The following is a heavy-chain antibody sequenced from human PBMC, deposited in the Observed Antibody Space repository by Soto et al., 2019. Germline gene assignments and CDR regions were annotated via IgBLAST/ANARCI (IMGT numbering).Heavy chain of an antibody. CDR1: GFSLSTSGVR. D-gene: IGHD3-9*01. J-gene: IGHJ4*02. Sequence: CGPTLVNPKLTLTLTCNFSGFSLSTSGVRVGWIRQPRGKALECLAVIYWDDSKHYSPSLRSRLTITKDTSKNQVVLTMTNMDPMDTGTYYCAQKGPEDWPLDYWGQGTLVTVSS. CDR2: IYWDDSK. V-gene: IGHV2-5*02. CDR3: AQKGPEDWPLDY.